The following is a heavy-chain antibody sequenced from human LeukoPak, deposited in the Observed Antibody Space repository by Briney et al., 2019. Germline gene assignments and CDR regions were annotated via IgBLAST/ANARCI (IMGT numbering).Heavy chain of an antibody. V-gene: IGHV3-21*01. J-gene: IGHJ5*02. CDR3: ARVLVATTLASENWLDP. D-gene: IGHD5-12*01. CDR1: GFSFSGHA. Sequence: GGSLRLSCEASGFSFSGHAMHWVRQAPGKGLEWASSITSTRSDIYYADSVKGRFTISRDNARNSLFLQMNSLRAEDTAVYYCARVLVATTLASENWLDPWGQGTLVTVSS. CDR2: ITSTRSDI.